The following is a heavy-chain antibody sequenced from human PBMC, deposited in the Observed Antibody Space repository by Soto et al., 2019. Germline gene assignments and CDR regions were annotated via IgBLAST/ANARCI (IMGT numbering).Heavy chain of an antibody. D-gene: IGHD2-15*01. CDR2: IYYSGST. J-gene: IGHJ4*02. CDR1: GGSISSGNYV. Sequence: PSETLSLTCTVSGGSISSGNYVWAWIRQSPGKGLEWIGSIYYSGSTYYNPSLKSRVTISVDTSKNQFSLKLNSVTAADTAVYYCSRAIYLYCSGGSCYLPDYWGLGTLVTVSS. CDR3: SRAIYLYCSGGSCYLPDY. V-gene: IGHV4-39*01.